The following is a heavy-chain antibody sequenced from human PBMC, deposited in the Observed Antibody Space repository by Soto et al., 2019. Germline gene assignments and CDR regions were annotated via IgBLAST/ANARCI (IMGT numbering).Heavy chain of an antibody. V-gene: IGHV3-23*01. CDR3: ARGDRGGSGSPASYYYSGLDV. CDR1: GFTFSSYA. J-gene: IGHJ6*02. D-gene: IGHD3-10*01. Sequence: DVHVLESGGDLVQPGGSLRLSCAASGFTFSSYAMSWVRQAPGKGLEWVSSVSAGGDMTYYSDSVKGRFTIFRDNSNNAMVLEMNSLRIEVTGLYYCARGDRGGSGSPASYYYSGLDVWGQGTTVTVS. CDR2: VSAGGDMT.